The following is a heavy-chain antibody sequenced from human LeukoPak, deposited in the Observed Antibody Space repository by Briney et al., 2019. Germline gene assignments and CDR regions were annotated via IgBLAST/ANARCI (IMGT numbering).Heavy chain of an antibody. D-gene: IGHD3-16*02. CDR3: ASGVIWGSYRPYFDC. J-gene: IGHJ4*02. Sequence: KASETLSLTCTVSGGSISSYYWSWIRQPPGKGLEWIGYIYYSGSTNYNPSLKSRVTISVDTSKNQFSLKLSSVTAADTAVYYCASGVIWGSYRPYFDCWGQGTLVTVSS. CDR2: IYYSGST. CDR1: GGSISSYY. V-gene: IGHV4-59*01.